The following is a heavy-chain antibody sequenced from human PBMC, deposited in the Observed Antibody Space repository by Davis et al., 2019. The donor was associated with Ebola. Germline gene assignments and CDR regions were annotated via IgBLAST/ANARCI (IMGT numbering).Heavy chain of an antibody. Sequence: GGSLRLSCAASGFTFSSYSMNWVRQAPGKGLEWVSSISSTSYFIYYADSLKGRFTISRDNAKNSLFLQLNSLTAEDTAVYHCARGGYYDSSGYSHAAFDIWGQGTMVTVSS. CDR3: ARGGYYDSSGYSHAAFDI. J-gene: IGHJ3*02. D-gene: IGHD3-22*01. V-gene: IGHV3-21*01. CDR2: ISSTSYFI. CDR1: GFTFSSYS.